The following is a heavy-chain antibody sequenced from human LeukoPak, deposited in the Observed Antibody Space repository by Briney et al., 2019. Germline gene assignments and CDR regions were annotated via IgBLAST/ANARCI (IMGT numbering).Heavy chain of an antibody. V-gene: IGHV3-30*02. CDR2: IRYDGSNK. J-gene: IGHJ4*02. D-gene: IGHD1-26*01. CDR1: GFTFSSYG. CDR3: AKSPRGSGSYSIPRD. Sequence: AGGSLRLSCAASGFTFSSYGMHWVRQAPGKGLEWVAFIRYDGSNKYYADSVKGRFTISRDNSKNTLYLQMNSLRAEDTAVYYCAKSPRGSGSYSIPRDWGQGTLVTVSS.